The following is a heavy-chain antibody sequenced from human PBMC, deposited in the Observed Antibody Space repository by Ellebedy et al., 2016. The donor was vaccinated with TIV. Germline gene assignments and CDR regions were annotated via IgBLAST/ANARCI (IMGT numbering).Heavy chain of an antibody. J-gene: IGHJ4*02. V-gene: IGHV3-43*01. CDR3: VKDYDSGYRYYFDH. Sequence: GGSLRLXXAASGFTFDYYSMHWDRQAPGKGLEWVSVISWDGLSTYYADSVKGRFTISRDNSKSSLYLQMHSLRSEDTALYYCVKDYDSGYRYYFDHWGLGTLVTVSS. CDR2: ISWDGLST. D-gene: IGHD5-12*01. CDR1: GFTFDYYS.